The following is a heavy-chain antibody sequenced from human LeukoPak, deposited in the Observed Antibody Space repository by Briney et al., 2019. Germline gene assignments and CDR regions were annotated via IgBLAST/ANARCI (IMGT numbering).Heavy chain of an antibody. Sequence: ASVTVSCKASGYTFTGYYMHWVRQAPGQGLEWMGWINPNSGGTNYAQKFQGRVTMTRDTSISTAYMELSRLRSDDTAVYYCARDSSSVELLWFGEHIGGWFDPWGQGTLVTVSS. CDR1: GYTFTGYY. CDR2: INPNSGGT. D-gene: IGHD3-10*01. CDR3: ARDSSSVELLWFGEHIGGWFDP. J-gene: IGHJ5*02. V-gene: IGHV1-2*02.